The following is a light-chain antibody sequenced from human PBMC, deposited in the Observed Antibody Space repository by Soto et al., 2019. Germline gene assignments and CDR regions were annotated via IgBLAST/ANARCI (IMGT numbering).Light chain of an antibody. CDR1: SSDVGGYNY. J-gene: IGLJ1*01. Sequence: QSVLTQPASVSGSPGQSITISCTGTSSDVGGYNYVSWYQQHPGKAPKLMIYDVSNRPSGVSNRFSGSKSGNTASLTISGLQAEDEADYYGSSYTSSSTPLGVFGTGTKVTVL. V-gene: IGLV2-14*01. CDR3: SSYTSSSTPLGV. CDR2: DVS.